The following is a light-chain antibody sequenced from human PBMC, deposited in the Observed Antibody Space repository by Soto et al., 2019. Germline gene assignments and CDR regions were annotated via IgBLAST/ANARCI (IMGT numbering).Light chain of an antibody. J-gene: IGLJ3*02. Sequence: QSVLTQSPSASASLGASVTLTCTLSSGHSSYAIAWHQQQPDKGPRYLMKVKNDGSHTKGDGIPDRFSGSSSGAERYLTISSLQSEDEADYYCQTWGSGIWVFGGGTKLTVL. CDR1: SGHSSYA. V-gene: IGLV4-69*01. CDR3: QTWGSGIWV. CDR2: VKNDGSH.